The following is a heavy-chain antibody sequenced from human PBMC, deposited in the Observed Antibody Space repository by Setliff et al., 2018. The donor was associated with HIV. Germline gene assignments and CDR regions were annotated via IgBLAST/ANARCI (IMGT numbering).Heavy chain of an antibody. V-gene: IGHV4-34*01. CDR2: INHSGST. J-gene: IGHJ4*02. CDR1: GGSFSGHY. CDR3: ARVIGWNDAGDY. Sequence: PSETLSLTCAVYGGSFSGHYWSWIRQPPGKGLEWIGEINHSGSTNYNPSLKSRVTISVDTSKNQFSLKLSFVTAADTAVYYCARVIGWNDAGDYWGRRTLVTVSS. D-gene: IGHD1-1*01.